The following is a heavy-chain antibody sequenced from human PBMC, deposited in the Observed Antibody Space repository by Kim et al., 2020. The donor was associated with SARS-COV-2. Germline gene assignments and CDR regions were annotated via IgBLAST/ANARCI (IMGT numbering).Heavy chain of an antibody. J-gene: IGHJ4*02. CDR3: ARELDLDVTSVFDY. Sequence: ASVKVSCKASGYTFTSYAMNWVRQAPGQGLEWMGWINTNTGNPTYAQGFTGRFVFSLDTSVSTAYLQISSLKAEDTAVYYCARELDLDVTSVFDYWGQGTLVTVSS. CDR1: GYTFTSYA. D-gene: IGHD4-17*01. CDR2: INTNTGNP. V-gene: IGHV7-4-1*02.